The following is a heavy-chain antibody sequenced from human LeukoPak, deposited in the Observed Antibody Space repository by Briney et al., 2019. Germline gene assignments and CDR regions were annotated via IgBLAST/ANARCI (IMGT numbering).Heavy chain of an antibody. Sequence: GGSLRLSCAASGFTLSSYGIHWVRQAPGKGLEWVAVVWSDGTNKYYADSVKGRFTISRDNSKNTLSLQMNSLRAEDTAVYYCARERPIITYFDYWGQGTLVTVSS. CDR3: ARERPIITYFDY. V-gene: IGHV3-33*01. J-gene: IGHJ4*02. CDR2: VWSDGTNK. CDR1: GFTLSSYG. D-gene: IGHD3-10*01.